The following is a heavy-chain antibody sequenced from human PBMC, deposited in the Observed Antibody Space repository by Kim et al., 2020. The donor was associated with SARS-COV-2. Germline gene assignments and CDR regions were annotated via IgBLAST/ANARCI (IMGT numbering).Heavy chain of an antibody. CDR2: ISGSGGGT. V-gene: IGHV3-23*01. Sequence: GGSLRLSCAASGFTFSSYAMSWVRQAPGKGLEWVSAISGSGGGTYYADSVKGRFTISRDNSKNTLYLQMNSLRAEDTAVYYCAKGDRNDADYYYGMDVWGPGTTVTVSS. CDR1: GFTFSSYA. J-gene: IGHJ6*02. CDR3: AKGDRNDADYYYGMDV. D-gene: IGHD1-1*01.